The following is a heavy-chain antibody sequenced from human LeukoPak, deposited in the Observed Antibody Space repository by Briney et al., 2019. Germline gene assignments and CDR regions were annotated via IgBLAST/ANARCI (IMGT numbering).Heavy chain of an antibody. V-gene: IGHV4-34*01. Sequence: SETLSLTCAVYGGSFSGYYWSWIRQPPGKGLEWIGEINHSGSTNYNPSLKSRVTISVDTSKNQFSLKQSSVTAADTAVYYCARGVNGDPGDYWGQGTLVTVSS. CDR3: ARGVNGDPGDY. CDR2: INHSGST. CDR1: GGSFSGYY. J-gene: IGHJ4*02. D-gene: IGHD4-17*01.